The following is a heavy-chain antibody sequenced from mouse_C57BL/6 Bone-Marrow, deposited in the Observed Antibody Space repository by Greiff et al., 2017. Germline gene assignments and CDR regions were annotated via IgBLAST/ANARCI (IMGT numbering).Heavy chain of an antibody. CDR3: ARDHLITTVGAPDY. D-gene: IGHD1-1*01. CDR2: ISDGGSYT. V-gene: IGHV5-4*01. Sequence: EVMLVESGGGLVKPGGSLKLSCAASGFTFSSYAMSWVRQTPEKRLEWVATISDGGSYTYYPDNVKGRFTISRDNAKNNLYLQMSHLKSEDTAMYDCARDHLITTVGAPDYWGQGTTLTVSS. CDR1: GFTFSSYA. J-gene: IGHJ2*01.